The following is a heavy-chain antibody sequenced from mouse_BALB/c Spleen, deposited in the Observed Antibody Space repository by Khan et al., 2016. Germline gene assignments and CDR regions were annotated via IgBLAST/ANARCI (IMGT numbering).Heavy chain of an antibody. D-gene: IGHD1-1*01. CDR3: AREDSGNKGEHFDY. CDR1: GFTFRSYA. Sequence: EVELVEPGGGLVKPGGSLKLSCAASGFTFRSYALSWVRQTPEKRLGWVASISSDGNTYYSDSVKGRFTISRDNARNILNLQLSSLRSEDTAMYSSAREDSGNKGEHFDYWGQGTTLTISS. CDR2: ISSDGNT. J-gene: IGHJ2*01. V-gene: IGHV5-6-5*01.